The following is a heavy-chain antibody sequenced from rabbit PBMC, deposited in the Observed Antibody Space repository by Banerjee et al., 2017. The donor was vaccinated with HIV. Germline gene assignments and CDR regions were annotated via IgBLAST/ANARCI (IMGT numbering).Heavy chain of an antibody. CDR3: ARDLAGVIGWNFAL. D-gene: IGHD4-1*01. CDR1: GFSFNGSYF. CDR2: IDPVFGNT. V-gene: IGHV1S40*01. Sequence: LEESGGDLVKPGASLTLTCTASGFSFNGSYFVCWVRQAPGKGLEWIGYIDPVFGNTYYASWVNGRFTISSHNAQNTLYLQLNSLTAADTATYFCARDLAGVIGWNFALWGQGTLVTVS. J-gene: IGHJ3*01.